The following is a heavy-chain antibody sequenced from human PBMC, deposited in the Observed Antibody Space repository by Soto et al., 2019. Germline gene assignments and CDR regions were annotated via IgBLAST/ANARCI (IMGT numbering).Heavy chain of an antibody. J-gene: IGHJ6*02. CDR3: ARAYNWSYSYYYYGMDV. D-gene: IGHD1-7*01. CDR2: IIPIFGTA. Sequence: GASVTVSCKASGGTFSSYAISWVRQAPGQGLEWMGGIIPIFGTANYAQKFQGRVTITADESTSTAYMELSSLRSEDTAVYYCARAYNWSYSYYYYGMDVWGQGTTVSVSS. V-gene: IGHV1-69*13. CDR1: GGTFSSYA.